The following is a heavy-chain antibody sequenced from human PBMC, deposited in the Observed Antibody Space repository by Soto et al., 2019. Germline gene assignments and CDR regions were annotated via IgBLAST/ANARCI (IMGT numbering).Heavy chain of an antibody. V-gene: IGHV1-2*04. D-gene: IGHD3-3*01. CDR1: GYTFTGYY. CDR2: INPNSGGT. CDR3: ARDRYSYYDFWSGSLPYYYYGMDV. J-gene: IGHJ6*02. Sequence: ASVKVSCKASGYTFTGYYMHWVQQAPGQGLEWMGWINPNSGGTNYAQKFQGWVTMTGDTSISTAYMELNSLRAEDTAVYYCARDRYSYYDFWSGSLPYYYYGMDVWGQGTTVTVSS.